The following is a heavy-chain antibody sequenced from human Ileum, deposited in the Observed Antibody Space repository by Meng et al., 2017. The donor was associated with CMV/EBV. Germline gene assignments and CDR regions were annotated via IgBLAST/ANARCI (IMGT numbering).Heavy chain of an antibody. CDR3: TSEPPRE. CDR1: GGAVNSWNYY. J-gene: IGHJ4*02. Sequence: QLLRPQPGPGLVKPSQSRTLSCVVSGGAVNSWNYYWGWVRQPAGKGLEWIWRIYTNGRAGYNPSLKSRVTISMDTSDNQFTLTLNSVTAADTAVYYCTSEPPREWGRGTLVTVSS. D-gene: IGHD5-24*01. CDR2: IYTNGRA. V-gene: IGHV4-61*02.